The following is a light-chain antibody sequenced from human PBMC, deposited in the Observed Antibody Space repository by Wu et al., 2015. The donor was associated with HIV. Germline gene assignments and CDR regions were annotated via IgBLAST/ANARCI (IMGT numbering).Light chain of an antibody. CDR2: AAS. CDR1: QGIGNY. Sequence: DTQMTQSPSSLSASVGDTVTITCRASQGIGNYLAWYQQKPGKVPKLLIYAASTLQSGVPSRFSGSRSGTDFTLTISSLQPEDIATYYCQKYNTASWTFGQGTKVEIK. CDR3: QKYNTASWT. J-gene: IGKJ1*01. V-gene: IGKV1-27*01.